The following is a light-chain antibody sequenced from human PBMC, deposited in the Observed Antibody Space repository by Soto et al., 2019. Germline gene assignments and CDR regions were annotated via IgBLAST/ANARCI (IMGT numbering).Light chain of an antibody. J-gene: IGKJ2*01. V-gene: IGKV1-39*01. CDR1: QSIGRY. Sequence: DIQMTQSPSSLSASVGDRVTITCRASQSIGRYLNWYQQKPGEAPKLLISAASSLQSGVPSRFSGSGSGTDFTLTINSLQPEDFATYYCQKSYSTLLYTFGQGTKLEI. CDR3: QKSYSTLLYT. CDR2: AAS.